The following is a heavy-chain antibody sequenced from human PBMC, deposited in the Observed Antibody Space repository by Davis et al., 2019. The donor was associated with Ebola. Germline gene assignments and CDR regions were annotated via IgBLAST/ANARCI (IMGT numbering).Heavy chain of an antibody. D-gene: IGHD6-13*01. Sequence: GSLRLSCAVYGGSFSGYYWSWIRQPPGKGLEWIGEINHSGSTNYNPSLKSRVTISVDTSKNQFSLKLSSVTAADTAVYYCARDLAAAGTPDYYMDVWGKGTTVTVSS. V-gene: IGHV4-34*01. CDR1: GGSFSGYY. CDR2: INHSGST. J-gene: IGHJ6*03. CDR3: ARDLAAAGTPDYYMDV.